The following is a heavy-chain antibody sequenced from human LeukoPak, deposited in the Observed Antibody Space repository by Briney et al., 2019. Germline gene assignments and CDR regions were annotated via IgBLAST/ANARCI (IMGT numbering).Heavy chain of an antibody. CDR1: GFTFSSYS. CDR2: ISSSSSYI. Sequence: PGGSLRLSCAASGFTFSSYSMNWVRQAPGKGLEWVSSISSSSSYIYYADSVKGRFTISRDNAKNSLYLQMNSLRAEDTAVYYCARVIYYDSSGYSHDAFDIWGQGTMVTVSS. D-gene: IGHD3-22*01. V-gene: IGHV3-21*01. CDR3: ARVIYYDSSGYSHDAFDI. J-gene: IGHJ3*02.